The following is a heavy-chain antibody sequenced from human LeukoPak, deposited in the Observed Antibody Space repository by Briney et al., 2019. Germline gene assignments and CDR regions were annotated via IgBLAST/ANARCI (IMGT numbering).Heavy chain of an antibody. CDR1: GGTFSSYA. D-gene: IGHD4-23*01. CDR2: MNPNSGNT. Sequence: ASVKVSCKASGGTFSSYAINWVRQATGQGLEWMGWMNPNSGNTGYAQKFQGRVTMTRNTSISTAYMELSSLRAEDTAVYYCARVDYGGNSVDAFDIWGQGTMVTVSS. J-gene: IGHJ3*02. V-gene: IGHV1-8*02. CDR3: ARVDYGGNSVDAFDI.